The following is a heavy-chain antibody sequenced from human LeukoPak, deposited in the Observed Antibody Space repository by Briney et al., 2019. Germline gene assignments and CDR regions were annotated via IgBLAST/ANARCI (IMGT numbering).Heavy chain of an antibody. V-gene: IGHV1-2*02. J-gene: IGHJ5*02. CDR1: GYTFTAWY. CDR2: IDPNSGGT. CDR3: ARGIYSGIYGRLDP. D-gene: IGHD3-10*01. Sequence: GASVKVSCEASGYTFTAWYIHWVRQAPGQGLEWMGWIDPNSGGTGYAQKFQGRVTLTRDTSIRTAYMDLSSLRSDDTAVYYGARGIYSGIYGRLDPWGQGTLVTVSS.